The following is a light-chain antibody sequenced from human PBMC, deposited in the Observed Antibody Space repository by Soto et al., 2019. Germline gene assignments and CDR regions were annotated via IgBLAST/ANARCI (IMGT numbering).Light chain of an antibody. J-gene: IGKJ5*01. CDR3: QQYGSTPIT. CDR2: GAS. V-gene: IGKV3-20*01. CDR1: PSVTNF. Sequence: EIVLTQSPCTLSLSPGERATLSCRASPSVTNFLACYQQQPGQAPRLLIYGASSRATGIPDRYSGSGSGTDFTLTISRLGPEDFAVYYRQQYGSTPITFGQGTRLEIK.